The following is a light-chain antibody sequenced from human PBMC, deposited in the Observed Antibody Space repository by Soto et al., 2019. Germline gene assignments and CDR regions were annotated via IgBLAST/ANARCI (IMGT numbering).Light chain of an antibody. CDR1: SRDVGSYNL. Sequence: QSVLTEPATVSGSPGQSITISCTGTSRDVGSYNLVSWYQQHPGKAPKLMIYEVSKRPSGVSNRFSGSKSGNTASLTISGLQAEDEADYYCCSYAGSSTNVVFGGGTKLTVL. CDR3: CSYAGSSTNVV. CDR2: EVS. V-gene: IGLV2-23*02. J-gene: IGLJ2*01.